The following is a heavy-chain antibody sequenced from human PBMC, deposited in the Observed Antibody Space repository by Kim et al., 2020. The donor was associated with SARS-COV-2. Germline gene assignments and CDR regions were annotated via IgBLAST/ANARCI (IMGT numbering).Heavy chain of an antibody. CDR1: GFTFSGST. J-gene: IGHJ6*04. D-gene: IGHD1-7*01. Sequence: GGPLRLSCAASGFTFSGSTMHWVRQASGKGLEWVGRIRNKANNYATTYAASVRGRFTISRDDSKNTAYLQMNSLKNDDTAVYFCSGVLPGELYLDVWGKGTTVTVSS. V-gene: IGHV3-73*01. CDR3: SGVLPGELYLDV. CDR2: IRNKANNYAT.